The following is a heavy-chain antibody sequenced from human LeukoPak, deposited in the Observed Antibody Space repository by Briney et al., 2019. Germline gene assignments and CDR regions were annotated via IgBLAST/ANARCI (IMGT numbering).Heavy chain of an antibody. CDR3: ARGFSSFDY. V-gene: IGHV3-48*03. Sequence: PGGSLRLSCAASGFTFTNYEMNWVRQAPGKGLEWVLYISSSGNTRYYTDSVKGRFTISRDNAKNSLDLQMSSLRAEDTAVYYCARGFSSFDYWGQGTLVTVSS. J-gene: IGHJ4*02. CDR2: ISSSGNTR. CDR1: GFTFTNYE.